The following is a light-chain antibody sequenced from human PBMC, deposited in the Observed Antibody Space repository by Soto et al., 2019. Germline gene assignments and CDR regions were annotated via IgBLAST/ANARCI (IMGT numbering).Light chain of an antibody. CDR2: GAS. CDR1: QIISSF. V-gene: IGKV1-39*01. J-gene: IGKJ2*01. Sequence: DIQMTQSTSSLSASVGDRVTITCRASQIISSFLNWYQQEPGKAPKLLIYGASSLQRGVPSRFSGGGSGTDFTLTIGSLQPEDFATYYCQQSYSTPYTFGQGTELEIK. CDR3: QQSYSTPYT.